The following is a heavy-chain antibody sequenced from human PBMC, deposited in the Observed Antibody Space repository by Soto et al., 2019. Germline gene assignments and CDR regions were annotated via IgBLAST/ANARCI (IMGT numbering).Heavy chain of an antibody. CDR1: GGTVSSYA. Sequence: SXAKGSRNSYGGTVSSYAIRLVRQAPGQGLEWMGGIIPIFGTANYAQQFQGRVTITADKSTSTAYMELSSLRSEDTAVYYCARGYCSSTSGQAPYYYYSGMDVWGQGTTVTV. J-gene: IGHJ6*02. CDR2: IIPIFGTA. D-gene: IGHD2-2*01. V-gene: IGHV1-69*06. CDR3: ARGYCSSTSGQAPYYYYSGMDV.